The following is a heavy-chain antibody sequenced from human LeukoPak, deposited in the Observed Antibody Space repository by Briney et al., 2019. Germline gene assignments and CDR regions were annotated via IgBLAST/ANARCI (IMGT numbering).Heavy chain of an antibody. CDR2: IYHSGST. V-gene: IGHV4-38-2*01. CDR3: ARHGAFYYGSGSSGFDY. J-gene: IGHJ4*02. CDR1: GYSISSGYY. D-gene: IGHD3-10*01. Sequence: SETLSLTCAVSGYSISSGYYWGWIRQPPGKGLELVGSIYHSGSTYYNPSLNSRVTLSVDTSKNQFSLKLTSATAADTAVYYCARHGAFYYGSGSSGFDYWGQGTLVTVSS.